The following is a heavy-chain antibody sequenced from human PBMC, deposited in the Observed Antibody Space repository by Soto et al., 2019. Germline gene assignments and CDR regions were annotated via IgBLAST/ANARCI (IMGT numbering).Heavy chain of an antibody. J-gene: IGHJ6*02. CDR1: GVAVRIYA. Sequence: GGSLRLASAAGGVAVRIYAMTWVCQAPGKGLEWVSVISGSGGSSYYAASVKGRFTISRDNSKNTLFLQMNGLRAEDTAVYYCAKVTKRAAAGRYEYYKYGMDVWGQGTTVTVSS. CDR2: ISGSGGSS. D-gene: IGHD6-13*01. V-gene: IGHV3-23*01. CDR3: AKVTKRAAAGRYEYYKYGMDV.